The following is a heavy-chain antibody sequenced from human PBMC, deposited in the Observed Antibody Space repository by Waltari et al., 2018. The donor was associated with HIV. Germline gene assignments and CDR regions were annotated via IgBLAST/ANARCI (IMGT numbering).Heavy chain of an antibody. CDR2: AIPMLGKA. Sequence: QVQLVQSGAEVKKPGSSVKVSCKDSGGDFVSHTINWVRQAPGQGLEWMGRAIPMLGKANYAQKFKGRVTITADKSTSTAYMELNGLRFDDTAVYYCASARETMGVDFDSWGRGTLVTVS. CDR1: GGDFVSHT. J-gene: IGHJ5*01. D-gene: IGHD3-10*01. V-gene: IGHV1-69*02. CDR3: ASARETMGVDFDS.